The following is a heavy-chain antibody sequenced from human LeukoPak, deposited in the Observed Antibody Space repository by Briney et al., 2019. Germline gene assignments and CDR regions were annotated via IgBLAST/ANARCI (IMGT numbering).Heavy chain of an antibody. J-gene: IGHJ3*02. CDR3: VKESRVVRGVIMDAFDM. V-gene: IGHV3-64D*06. CDR2: ISINGGST. D-gene: IGHD3-10*01. CDR1: GFTFSSYS. Sequence: GGSLRLSCAASGFTFSSYSMNWVRQAPGKGLEYVSGISINGGSTDYADSVKGRFTISRDNSKNTVYLQMSSLRAEDTAVYYCVKESRVVRGVIMDAFDMWGQGTMVTVSS.